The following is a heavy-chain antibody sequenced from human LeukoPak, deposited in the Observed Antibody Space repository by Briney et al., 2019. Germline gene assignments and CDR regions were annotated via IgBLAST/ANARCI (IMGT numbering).Heavy chain of an antibody. V-gene: IGHV3-30*02. Sequence: GGSLRLSCAASGFTFSSYGMHWVRQAPGKGLEWVAFIRYDGSNKYYADSVKGRFTISRDNSKNTLYLQMNSLRAEDTAVYYCAKDRTSPGDAQTCSAPWGQEPRVPV. J-gene: IGHJ5*02. CDR3: AKDRTSPGDAQTCSAP. CDR1: GFTFSSYG. D-gene: IGHD2-21*02. CDR2: IRYDGSNK.